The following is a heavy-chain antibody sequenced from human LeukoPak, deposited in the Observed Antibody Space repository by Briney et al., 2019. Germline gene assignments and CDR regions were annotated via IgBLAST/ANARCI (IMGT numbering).Heavy chain of an antibody. CDR2: ISYDGSNK. Sequence: PGGSLRLSCAASGFTFSSYGMHWVRQAPGKGLEWVAVISYDGSNKYYADSVKGRFTISRDNSKNTLYLQMNSLRAEDTAVYYCAKDGIALADYWGQGTLVTVSS. CDR3: AKDGIALADY. D-gene: IGHD6-19*01. V-gene: IGHV3-30*18. CDR1: GFTFSSYG. J-gene: IGHJ4*02.